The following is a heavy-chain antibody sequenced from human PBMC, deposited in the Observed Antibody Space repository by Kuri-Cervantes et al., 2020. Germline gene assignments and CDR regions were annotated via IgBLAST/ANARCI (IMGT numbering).Heavy chain of an antibody. CDR2: ISGSGGST. Sequence: GGSLRLSCAASGFTFSSYAMSRVRQAPGKGLEWVSVISGSGGSTYYADSVKGRFTISRDNSKNTLYLQMNSLRVEDTAVYYCAKPFMVRGGSITRSFDPWGQGTLVTVSS. J-gene: IGHJ5*02. D-gene: IGHD3-10*01. CDR1: GFTFSSYA. V-gene: IGHV3-23*01. CDR3: AKPFMVRGGSITRSFDP.